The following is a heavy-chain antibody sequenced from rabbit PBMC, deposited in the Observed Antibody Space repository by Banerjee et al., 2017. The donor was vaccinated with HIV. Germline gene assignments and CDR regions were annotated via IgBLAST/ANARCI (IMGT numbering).Heavy chain of an antibody. CDR3: ARGSSYTSYANDL. D-gene: IGHD1-1*01. CDR2: IYTGSGGST. J-gene: IGHJ4*01. Sequence: EESGGDLVKPEGSLTLTCKASGLDFSSSYWICWVRQAPGKGLEWIACIYTGSGGSTYYASWAKGRFTISKTSSTTVTLQMTSLTAADTATYFCARGSSYTSYANDLWGPGTWSPS. CDR1: GLDFSSSYW. V-gene: IGHV1S45*01.